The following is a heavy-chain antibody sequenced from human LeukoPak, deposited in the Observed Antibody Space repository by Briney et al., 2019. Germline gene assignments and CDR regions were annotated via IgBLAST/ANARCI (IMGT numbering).Heavy chain of an antibody. V-gene: IGHV1-8*03. CDR2: MNPNSGNT. Sequence: ASVKVSCKASGYTFTSYDINWVRQATGQGLEWMGWMNPNSGNTGYAQKFQGRVTITRNTSISTAYMELSRLRSDDTAVYYCARELIVVVPAARGPDAFDIWGQGTMVTVSS. J-gene: IGHJ3*02. CDR3: ARELIVVVPAARGPDAFDI. D-gene: IGHD2-2*01. CDR1: GYTFTSYD.